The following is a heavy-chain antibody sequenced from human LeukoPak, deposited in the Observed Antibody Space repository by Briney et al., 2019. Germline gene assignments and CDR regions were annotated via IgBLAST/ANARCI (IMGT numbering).Heavy chain of an antibody. V-gene: IGHV5-51*01. Sequence: GESLKISCKGSGYSFTSSWIGWVRQMPGKGLEWMGIIYPGDSDTRYSPSFQGQVTISADKSISTAYLQWSSLKASDTAMYYCARHPYYDYVWGSYAPDYWGQGTLVTVSS. J-gene: IGHJ4*02. CDR2: IYPGDSDT. CDR3: ARHPYYDYVWGSYAPDY. D-gene: IGHD3-16*01. CDR1: GYSFTSSW.